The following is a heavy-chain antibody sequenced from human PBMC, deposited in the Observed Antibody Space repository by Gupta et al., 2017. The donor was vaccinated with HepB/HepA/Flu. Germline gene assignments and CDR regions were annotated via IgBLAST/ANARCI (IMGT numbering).Heavy chain of an antibody. CDR3: ASSRCIAPRPFDS. CDR1: GGSFSSYY. D-gene: IGHD6-6*01. CDR2: INHSGST. V-gene: IGHV4-34*01. Sequence: QVQLQQWGAGLLKPSETLSLTCAVYGGSFSSYYWTWIRQPPGKGLEWIGDINHSGSTNYNPSLKNRVTISVATAKNQFSLKLRSVTAADTAVYYCASSRCIAPRPFDSWGQGTLVTVSS. J-gene: IGHJ4*02.